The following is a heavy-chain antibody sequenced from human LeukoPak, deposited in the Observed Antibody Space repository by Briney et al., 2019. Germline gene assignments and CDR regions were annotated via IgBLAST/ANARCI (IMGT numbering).Heavy chain of an antibody. Sequence: GRSLRLSCAASGFTFSDYNMHWVRQAPGKGLDWVALMSPDGNKKYYADSVKGWFTISRDNSKNTVDLQLNSLRAEDTAVYYCARDLIGRYTFDYCGQGTLVTVSS. CDR3: ARDLIGRYTFDY. CDR2: MSPDGNKK. CDR1: GFTFSDYN. J-gene: IGHJ4*02. V-gene: IGHV3-30-3*01. D-gene: IGHD3-10*01.